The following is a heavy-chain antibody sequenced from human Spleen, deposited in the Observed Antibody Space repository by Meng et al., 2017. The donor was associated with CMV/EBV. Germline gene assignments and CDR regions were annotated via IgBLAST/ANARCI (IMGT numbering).Heavy chain of an antibody. Sequence: ETLSLTCAASGFSLEHYGMSWVRQTPGKGLEWVANIKRDGSEKYYGDSVKGRFTISRDNAKSSLYLQMNSLRAEDTALYYCAKEDYWGQGTLVTVSS. CDR2: IKRDGSEK. CDR3: AKEDY. J-gene: IGHJ4*02. CDR1: GFSLEHYG. V-gene: IGHV3-7*03.